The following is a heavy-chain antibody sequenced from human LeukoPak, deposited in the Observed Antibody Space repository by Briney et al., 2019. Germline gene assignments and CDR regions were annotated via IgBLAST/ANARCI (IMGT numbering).Heavy chain of an antibody. CDR2: ITHSGGT. J-gene: IGHJ4*02. Sequence: SETLSLTCAVYGGSFSGYYWSWIRQPPGKGLEWIGEITHSGGTNYNPSLKSRVTISVDTSKNQFSLNLSSVTAADTAVYYCARRREYYYGSGSYGKGDCYYDYWGQGTLVTVSS. V-gene: IGHV4-34*01. D-gene: IGHD3-10*01. CDR3: ARRREYYYGSGSYGKGDCYYDY. CDR1: GGSFSGYY.